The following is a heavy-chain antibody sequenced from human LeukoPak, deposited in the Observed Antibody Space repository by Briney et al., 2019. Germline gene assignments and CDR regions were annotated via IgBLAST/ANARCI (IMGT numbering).Heavy chain of an antibody. CDR1: GGSISSSSYY. Sequence: PSETLSLTCTVSGGSISSSSYYWGWIRQPPGKGLEWIGSIYYSGSTYYNPSLKSRVTISVDTSKNQFSLKLSSVTAADTAVYYCARDGPSYGSVSYAFDIWGQGTMVTVSS. CDR2: IYYSGST. CDR3: ARDGPSYGSVSYAFDI. D-gene: IGHD3-10*01. V-gene: IGHV4-39*07. J-gene: IGHJ3*02.